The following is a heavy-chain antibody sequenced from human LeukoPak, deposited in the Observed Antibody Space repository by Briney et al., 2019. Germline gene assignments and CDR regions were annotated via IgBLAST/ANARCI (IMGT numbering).Heavy chain of an antibody. CDR2: IKQDGSEK. CDR3: ARGDYCSSTSCYSSDAFDI. J-gene: IGHJ3*02. CDR1: GFTFSSYW. V-gene: IGHV3-7*01. D-gene: IGHD2-2*01. Sequence: GGSLRLSCAASGFTFSSYWMSWVRQAPGKGLEWVANIKQDGSEKYYVDSVKGRFTISRDNAKNSLYLQMNSLRAEDTAVYYCARGDYCSSTSCYSSDAFDIWGQGTMVTVSS.